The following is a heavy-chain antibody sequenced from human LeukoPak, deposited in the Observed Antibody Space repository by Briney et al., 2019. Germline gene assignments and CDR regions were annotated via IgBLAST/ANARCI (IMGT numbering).Heavy chain of an antibody. Sequence: PRGSLTPSSAASGFTVSSNYTSWVRQAPGKGLEWVSVIYSGGSTYYADSVKGRFTISRDNSKNTLYLQMNSLRAEDTAVYYCARDRTGYFQNWGQGALVTVSS. V-gene: IGHV3-66*01. J-gene: IGHJ1*01. CDR2: IYSGGST. CDR1: GFTVSSNY. CDR3: ARDRTGYFQN. D-gene: IGHD6-6*01.